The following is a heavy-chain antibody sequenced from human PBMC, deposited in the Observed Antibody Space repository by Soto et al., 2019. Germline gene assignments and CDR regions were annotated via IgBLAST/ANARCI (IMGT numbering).Heavy chain of an antibody. CDR3: XXXXXXXXXXSGFYYYFDY. D-gene: IGHD3-22*01. J-gene: IGHJ4*02. V-gene: IGHV3-13*04. CDR1: GFTFSTHD. CDR2: IGTAGDT. Sequence: EVQLVESGGGLVQPGGSLRLSCAASGFTFSTHDMHWVRQATGKGLEWVSAIGTAGDTYYPDSVKGRFAISRENAKNSLYLKVNSLRVGDTAVYXXXXXXXXXXXXSGFYYYFDYWGQGTLVTVSS.